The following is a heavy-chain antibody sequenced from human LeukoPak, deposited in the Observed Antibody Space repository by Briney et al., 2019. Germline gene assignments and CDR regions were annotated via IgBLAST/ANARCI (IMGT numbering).Heavy chain of an antibody. CDR3: AGGSSGYLFDY. J-gene: IGHJ4*02. CDR1: GFTFSSYA. CDR2: TSYDGSNK. D-gene: IGHD3-22*01. Sequence: PGGSLRLSCAASGFTFSSYAMHWVRQAPGKGLEWVAVTSYDGSNKYYADSVKGRFTISRDNSKNTLYLQMNSLRAEDTAVYYCAGGSSGYLFDYWGQGTLVTVSS. V-gene: IGHV3-30*04.